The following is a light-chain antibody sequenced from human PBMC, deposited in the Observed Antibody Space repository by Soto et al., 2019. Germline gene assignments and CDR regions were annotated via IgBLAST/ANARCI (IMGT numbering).Light chain of an antibody. Sequence: LTQGPPAQIKCSGERATLSCRASPSVTNFLAWYQQKPGQAPRLLIYGAFNRATGIPARFSGSGSGTDFTITINSLEPSDFAVYDRQQYGSSSSTFGQGTRLEIK. V-gene: IGKV3-11*01. J-gene: IGKJ5*01. CDR3: QQYGSSSST. CDR1: PSVTNF. CDR2: GAF.